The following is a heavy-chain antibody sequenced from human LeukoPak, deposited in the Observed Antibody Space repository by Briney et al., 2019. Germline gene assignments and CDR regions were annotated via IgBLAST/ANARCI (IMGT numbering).Heavy chain of an antibody. D-gene: IGHD6-6*01. Sequence: PGGSLRLSCAASGFTFSSYSMNWVRQAPGEGLEWVSYISSSGNTISYADSVKGRFTISRDNAKNSLYLQVISLRAEDTAVYYCARGPSIAARYDAFDIWGQGTMVTVSS. CDR1: GFTFSSYS. CDR2: ISSSGNTI. J-gene: IGHJ3*02. CDR3: ARGPSIAARYDAFDI. V-gene: IGHV3-48*04.